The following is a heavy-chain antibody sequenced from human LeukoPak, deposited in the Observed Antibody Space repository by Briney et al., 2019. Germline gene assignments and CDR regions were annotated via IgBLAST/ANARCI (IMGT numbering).Heavy chain of an antibody. J-gene: IGHJ5*02. D-gene: IGHD6-13*01. CDR2: IKQDGSEK. V-gene: IGHV3-7*04. CDR3: ARGHSSSPNWFDP. CDR1: GFTFSSYA. Sequence: PGGSLRLSCAASGFTFSSYAMSWVRQAPGKGLEWVASIKQDGSEKYYVDSVKGRFTISRDNAKNSLYLQMNSLRAEDTAVYYCARGHSSSPNWFDPWGQGTLVTVSS.